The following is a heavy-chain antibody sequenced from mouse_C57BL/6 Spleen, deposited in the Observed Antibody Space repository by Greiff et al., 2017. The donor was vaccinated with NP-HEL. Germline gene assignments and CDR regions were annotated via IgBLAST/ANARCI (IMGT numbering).Heavy chain of an antibody. V-gene: IGHV1-80*01. D-gene: IGHD1-1*01. Sequence: QVQLQQSGAELVKPGASVKISCKASGYAFSSYWMNWVKQRPGTGLEWIGQIYPGDGVTNYNGKFKGKATLTADKSSSTAYMQLSSLTSEDSAVYFCARLYGSRTGYFDVWGTGTTVTVSS. J-gene: IGHJ1*03. CDR2: IYPGDGVT. CDR3: ARLYGSRTGYFDV. CDR1: GYAFSSYW.